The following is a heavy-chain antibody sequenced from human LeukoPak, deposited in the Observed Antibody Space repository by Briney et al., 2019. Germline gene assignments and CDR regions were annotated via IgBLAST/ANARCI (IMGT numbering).Heavy chain of an antibody. D-gene: IGHD3-22*01. CDR3: AKAPYYYDSSGYYYFDY. V-gene: IGHV3-30*02. J-gene: IGHJ4*02. CDR1: GFTFSSYG. CDR2: IRYDGSNK. Sequence: GGSLRLSCAAPGFTFSSYGMHWVRQAPGKGLEWVAFIRYDGSNKYYADSVKGRFTISRDSSKNTLYLQMNGLRAEDTAVYYCAKAPYYYDSSGYYYFDYWGQGTLVTVSS.